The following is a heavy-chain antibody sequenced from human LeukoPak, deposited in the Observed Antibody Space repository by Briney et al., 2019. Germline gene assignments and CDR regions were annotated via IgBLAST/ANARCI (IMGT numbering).Heavy chain of an antibody. V-gene: IGHV1-2*02. J-gene: IGHJ6*02. CDR3: ARAGADSAAYFYYAMDV. CDR2: INPNSGAT. Sequence: ASVKVSCKASGYTFTDYYIHWVRQAPGQGLEWMAWINPNSGATNYAQKFQGRVTMTRDTSISAAYMGLSSLTSDDTAVYYCARAGADSAAYFYYAMDVWGQGTTVTVSS. D-gene: IGHD2-15*01. CDR1: GYTFTDYY.